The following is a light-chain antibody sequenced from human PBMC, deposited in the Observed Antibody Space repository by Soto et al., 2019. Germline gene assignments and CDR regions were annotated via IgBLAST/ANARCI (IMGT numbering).Light chain of an antibody. J-gene: IGLJ1*01. Sequence: QSALTQPASVSGSPGQSITISCTGTSSDVGGYNYVSWYQQHPGKAPKVMIYEVSNRPSGVSNRFSGSRSGNTASLTISGLQAEDEADYYCSSYPSSSTLVFGTGTKVTVL. CDR2: EVS. V-gene: IGLV2-14*01. CDR1: SSDVGGYNY. CDR3: SSYPSSSTLV.